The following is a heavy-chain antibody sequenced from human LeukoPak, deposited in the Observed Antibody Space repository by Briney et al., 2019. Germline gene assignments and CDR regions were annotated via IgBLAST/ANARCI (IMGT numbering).Heavy chain of an antibody. Sequence: GGSLRLSCAASGFTFSSYDMHWVRQATGKGLEWVSASGTAGDTYYPGSVKGRFTISRENAKNSLYLQMNSLRAGDTAVYYCARDPRNYGMDVWGQGTTVTVSS. J-gene: IGHJ6*02. CDR1: GFTFSSYD. CDR3: ARDPRNYGMDV. CDR2: SGTAGDT. V-gene: IGHV3-13*01.